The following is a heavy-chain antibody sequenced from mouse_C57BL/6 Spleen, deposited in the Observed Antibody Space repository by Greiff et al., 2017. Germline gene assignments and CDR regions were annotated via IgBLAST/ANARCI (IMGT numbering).Heavy chain of an antibody. CDR2: IYPGDGDT. D-gene: IGHD1-1*01. CDR3: AISYYVNSYVNCDY. Sequence: VQLQQSGPELVKPGASVKISCKASGYAFSSSWMNWVKQRPGKGLEWIGRIYPGDGDTNYNGKFKGQATLTADKSSSTAYMQLSSRTSEDSAVYFCAISYYVNSYVNCDYWGQGTTLTGSS. CDR1: GYAFSSSW. V-gene: IGHV1-82*01. J-gene: IGHJ2*01.